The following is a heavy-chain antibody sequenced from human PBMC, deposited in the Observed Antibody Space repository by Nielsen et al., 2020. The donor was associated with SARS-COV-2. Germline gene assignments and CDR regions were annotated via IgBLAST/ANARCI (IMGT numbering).Heavy chain of an antibody. J-gene: IGHJ4*02. D-gene: IGHD6-19*01. V-gene: IGHV3-33*06. Sequence: GGSLRLSCAASGFTFSSYGMHWVRQAPGKGLEWVAVIWYDGSNKYYADSVKGRFTISRDNSKNTLYLQMNSLRAEDTAVYYCAKGQQWLEGTYWGQGTPVTVSS. CDR2: IWYDGSNK. CDR1: GFTFSSYG. CDR3: AKGQQWLEGTY.